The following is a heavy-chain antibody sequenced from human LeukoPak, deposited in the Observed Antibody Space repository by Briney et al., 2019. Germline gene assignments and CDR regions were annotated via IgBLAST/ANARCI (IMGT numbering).Heavy chain of an antibody. J-gene: IGHJ4*02. CDR1: GFTFSSYG. CDR3: AKGDGGSWVFDY. CDR2: ISDDGTNQ. V-gene: IGHV3-30*18. Sequence: PGRSLRLSCAASGFTFSSYGMHWVRQAPGKGLEWVAVISDDGTNQYYADSVKGRFTISRDNSKNTLYMQMNSLRVEDTAVYYCAKGDGGSWVFDYWGQGTLVTVSS. D-gene: IGHD6-13*01.